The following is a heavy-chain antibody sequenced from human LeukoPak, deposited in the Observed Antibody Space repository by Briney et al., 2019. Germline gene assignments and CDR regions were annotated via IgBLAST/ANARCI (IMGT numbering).Heavy chain of an antibody. CDR1: GFSLSDHY. V-gene: IGHV3-72*01. J-gene: IGHJ5*02. Sequence: GGSLRLSCAASGFSLSDHYMDWVRQAPGQGLEWIGHIRNEGGGYGTLYAASVKGRFTVSRDDSKNAFYLQMNSLKPEDTAVYFCVRNHRHWFDPWGQGTLVTVSS. CDR2: IRNEGGGYGT. CDR3: VRNHRHWFDP.